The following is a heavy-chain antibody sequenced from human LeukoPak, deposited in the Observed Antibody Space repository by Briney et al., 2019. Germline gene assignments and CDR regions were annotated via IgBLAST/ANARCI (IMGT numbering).Heavy chain of an antibody. CDR2: INHSGST. V-gene: IGHV4-34*01. J-gene: IGHJ4*02. CDR1: GGSFSGYY. Sequence: KPSETLSLTCAVYGGSFSGYYWSWIRQPPGKGLEWIGEINHSGSTNYNPSLKSRVTISVDTSKNQFSLKLSSVTAADTAVYYCARHADRYSSGWYDWGQGTLVTVSS. CDR3: ARHADRYSSGWYD. D-gene: IGHD6-19*01.